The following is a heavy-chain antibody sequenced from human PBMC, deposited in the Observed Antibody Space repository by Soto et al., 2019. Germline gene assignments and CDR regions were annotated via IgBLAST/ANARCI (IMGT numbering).Heavy chain of an antibody. CDR2: IWYDGSNK. CDR1: GFTFSSYG. Sequence: VQLVESGGGVVQPGRSLRLSCAASGFTFSSYGMHWVRQAPGKGLEWVAVIWYDGSNKYYADSVKGRFTISRDNSKNTLYLQMNSLRAEDTAVHYCARRSIAARRYYYYYGMDVWGQGTTVTVSS. CDR3: ARRSIAARRYYYYYGMDV. J-gene: IGHJ6*02. V-gene: IGHV3-33*01. D-gene: IGHD6-6*01.